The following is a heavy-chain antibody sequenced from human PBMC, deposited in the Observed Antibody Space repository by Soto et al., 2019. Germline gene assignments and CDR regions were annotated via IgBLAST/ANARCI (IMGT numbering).Heavy chain of an antibody. V-gene: IGHV4-30-4*01. CDR3: ARDLSGYYYGSGSYNYFGY. D-gene: IGHD3-10*01. CDR2: IYYSGST. J-gene: IGHJ4*02. CDR1: GGSISSGDYY. Sequence: PSETLSLTCTVSGGSISSGDYYWSWIRQSPGKGLEWIGYIYYSGSTYYNPSLKSRVTISVDTSKNQFSLKLSSVTAADTAVYYCARDLSGYYYGSGSYNYFGYWGQVTRVTVSS.